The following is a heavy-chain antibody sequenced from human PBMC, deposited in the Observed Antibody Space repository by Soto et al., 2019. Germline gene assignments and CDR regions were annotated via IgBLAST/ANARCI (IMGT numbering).Heavy chain of an antibody. CDR1: GFDFDDHA. D-gene: IGHD4-4*01. CDR2: ISWNGAFT. V-gene: IGHV3-9*01. CDR3: TRDIFRTITTVDF. Sequence: EVQLVESGGGLVQPGRSLRLSCVGSGFDFDDHAMRWVRQAPGKGLDWVSGISWNGAFTGYANSVRGRFTISRDDAKNSLFLQMNSLRPEDTAFYYCTRDIFRTITTVDFWGQGTLVTVSS. J-gene: IGHJ4*02.